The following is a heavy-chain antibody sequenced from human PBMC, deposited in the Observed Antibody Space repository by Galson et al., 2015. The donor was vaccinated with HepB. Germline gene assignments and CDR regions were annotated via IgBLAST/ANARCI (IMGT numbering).Heavy chain of an antibody. Sequence: SLRLSCAASGFSFSNYAMTWVRQPPGKGLQWVATISGRGVTTFDADSVKGQFTISRDNSENTLYLEMNNLRADDTAVYFCAKSKDSGWSYNAFDIWGQGTMVTVSS. D-gene: IGHD6-19*01. CDR2: ISGRGVTT. CDR1: GFSFSNYA. J-gene: IGHJ3*02. CDR3: AKSKDSGWSYNAFDI. V-gene: IGHV3-23*01.